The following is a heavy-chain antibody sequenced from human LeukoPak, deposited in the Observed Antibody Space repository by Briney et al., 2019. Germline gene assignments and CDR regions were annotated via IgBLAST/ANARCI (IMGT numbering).Heavy chain of an antibody. CDR3: ARLVARIAVAVEGIDY. CDR1: GYSISSGYY. D-gene: IGHD6-19*01. CDR2: IYHSGST. J-gene: IGHJ4*02. Sequence: SETLSLTCTVSGYSISSGYYWGWIRQPPGKGLEWIGSIYHSGSTYYNPSLKSRVTISVDTSKNQFSLKLSSVTAADTAVYYCARLVARIAVAVEGIDYWGQGTLVTVSS. V-gene: IGHV4-38-2*02.